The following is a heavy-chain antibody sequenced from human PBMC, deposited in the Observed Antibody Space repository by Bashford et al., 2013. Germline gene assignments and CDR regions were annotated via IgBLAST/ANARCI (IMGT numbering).Heavy chain of an antibody. Sequence: SETLSLTCTVSGDSISSYYWSWIRQPPGKGLEWIGFVNYSGRTNYNPSLKSRVTISVATSKNQFSLKLTSVTAADTAVYYCVRNAAAVTNWFDPGAREPWSPSPQ. D-gene: IGHD6-13*01. J-gene: IGHJ5*02. CDR2: VNYSGRT. CDR3: VRNAAAVTNWFDP. V-gene: IGHV4-59*08. CDR1: GDSISSYY.